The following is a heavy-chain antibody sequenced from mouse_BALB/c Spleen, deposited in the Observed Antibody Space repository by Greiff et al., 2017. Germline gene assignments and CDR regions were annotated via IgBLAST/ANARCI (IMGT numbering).Heavy chain of an antibody. CDR3: ARWHRYVVFDY. Sequence: EVQLQQSGPELVKPGASVKISCKASGYTFTDYYMHWVKQSPGKSLEWIGYIYPYNGGTGYNQKFKSKATLTVDNSSSTAYMELRSLTSEDSAVYYYARWHRYVVFDYWGQGTTLTVSS. D-gene: IGHD2-14*01. V-gene: IGHV1S29*02. CDR2: IYPYNGGT. CDR1: GYTFTDYY. J-gene: IGHJ2*01.